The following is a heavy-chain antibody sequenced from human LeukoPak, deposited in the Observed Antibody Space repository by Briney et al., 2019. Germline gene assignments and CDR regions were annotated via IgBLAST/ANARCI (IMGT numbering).Heavy chain of an antibody. D-gene: IGHD3-3*01. CDR2: IKQDGSEK. V-gene: IGHV3-7*01. CDR3: ARGARHHYDFWSGQLMNHWYYFDY. Sequence: GGSLRLSCAASGFTFSSYWMSWVRQAPGKGLEWVANIKQDGSEKYYVDSVKGRFTISRDNAKNSLYLQMNSLRAEDTAVYYCARGARHHYDFWSGQLMNHWYYFDYWGQGTLVTVSS. CDR1: GFTFSSYW. J-gene: IGHJ4*02.